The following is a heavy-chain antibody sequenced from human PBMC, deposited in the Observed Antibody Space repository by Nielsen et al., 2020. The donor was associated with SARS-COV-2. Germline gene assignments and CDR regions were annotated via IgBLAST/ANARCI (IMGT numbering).Heavy chain of an antibody. CDR3: ARGGTSTWHNDF. Sequence: ASVKVSCKASGYTFTAYAIHWVRQDPGQRLEWMGWINSDSGNTKYSQKFQDRVTITRDTSASTAYMELSSLRFEDTAVYYCARGGTSTWHNDFWGQGTLVTVSS. D-gene: IGHD2-2*01. CDR2: INSDSGNT. J-gene: IGHJ4*02. V-gene: IGHV1-3*04. CDR1: GYTFTAYA.